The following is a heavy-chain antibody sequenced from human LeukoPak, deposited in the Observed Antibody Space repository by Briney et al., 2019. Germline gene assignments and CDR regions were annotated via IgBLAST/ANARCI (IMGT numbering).Heavy chain of an antibody. Sequence: SETLSLTCTVSGGSISSYYWSWIRQPPGKGLEWIGYIYYSGSTNYNPSLKSRVTISVDTSKNQFSLELSSVTAADTAVYYRARVATTVTLFDYWGQGTLVTVSS. CDR1: GGSISSYY. D-gene: IGHD4-17*01. CDR3: ARVATTVTLFDY. CDR2: IYYSGST. V-gene: IGHV4-59*01. J-gene: IGHJ4*02.